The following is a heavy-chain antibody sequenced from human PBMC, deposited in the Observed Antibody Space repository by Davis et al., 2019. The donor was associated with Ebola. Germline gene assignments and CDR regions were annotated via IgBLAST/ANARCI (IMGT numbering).Heavy chain of an antibody. CDR3: AREATHYVWVSYRSNYYGMDV. V-gene: IGHV3-30*03. D-gene: IGHD3-16*02. CDR1: GFTFRSYG. Sequence: PGGSLRLSCAASGFTFRSYGMHWVRQAPGKGLEWVAVISYDGSNKYYADSVKGRFTISRDNSKNTLYLQMNSLRAEDTAVYYCAREATHYVWVSYRSNYYGMDVWGQGTTVTVSS. J-gene: IGHJ6*02. CDR2: ISYDGSNK.